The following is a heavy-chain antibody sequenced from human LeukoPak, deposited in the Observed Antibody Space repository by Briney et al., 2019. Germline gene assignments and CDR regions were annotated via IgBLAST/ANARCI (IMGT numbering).Heavy chain of an antibody. CDR3: ASRAPSYSSGWYQSYY. J-gene: IGHJ4*02. CDR1: GGSFSGYY. V-gene: IGHV4-34*01. D-gene: IGHD6-19*01. Sequence: SETLSLTCAVYGGSFSGYYWSWIRQPPGKGLEWIGEINHSGSTNYNPSLKSRVTISVVTSKNQFSLKLSSVTAADTAVYYCASRAPSYSSGWYQSYYWGQGTLVTVSS. CDR2: INHSGST.